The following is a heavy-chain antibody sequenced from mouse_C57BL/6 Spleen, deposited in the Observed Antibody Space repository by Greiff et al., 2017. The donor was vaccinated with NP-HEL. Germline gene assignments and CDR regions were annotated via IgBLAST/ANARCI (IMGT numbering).Heavy chain of an antibody. CDR1: GYTFTDYY. D-gene: IGHD1-1*01. J-gene: IGHJ1*03. CDR2: IYPGSGNT. CDR3: AREGDYYGSSQDWYFDV. V-gene: IGHV1-76*01. Sequence: QVQLKESGAELVRPGASVKLSCKASGYTFTDYYINWVKQRPGQGLEWIARIYPGSGNTYYNEKFKGKATLTAEKSSSTAYMQLSSLTSEDSAVYFCAREGDYYGSSQDWYFDVWGTGTTVTVSS.